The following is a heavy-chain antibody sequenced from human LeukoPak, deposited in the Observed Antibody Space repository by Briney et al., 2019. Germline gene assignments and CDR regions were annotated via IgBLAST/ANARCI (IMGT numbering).Heavy chain of an antibody. Sequence: GGSLRLSCAASGFTFSSYGMSWVRQAPGKGLEWVSSISTSSSYKYYADSLKGRSTISRDNAKNSLYLQMNSLGAEDTAVYYCARHSDYDILTGPNDYWGQGTLVTVSS. D-gene: IGHD3-9*01. V-gene: IGHV3-21*01. CDR2: ISTSSSYK. J-gene: IGHJ4*02. CDR1: GFTFSSYG. CDR3: ARHSDYDILTGPNDY.